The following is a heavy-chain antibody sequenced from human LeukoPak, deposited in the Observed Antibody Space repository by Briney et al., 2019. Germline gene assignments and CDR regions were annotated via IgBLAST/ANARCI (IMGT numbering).Heavy chain of an antibody. CDR2: ISYDGSNK. D-gene: IGHD3-22*01. CDR1: GFTFSSYG. CDR3: AKEYYDSSGYHRPGAFDI. Sequence: GGSLRLSCAASGFTFSSYGMHWVRQAPGKGLEWVAVISYDGSNKYYADSVKGRFTISRDNSKNTLYLQMNSLRAEDTALYYCAKEYYDSSGYHRPGAFDIWGQGTMVTVSS. J-gene: IGHJ3*02. V-gene: IGHV3-30*18.